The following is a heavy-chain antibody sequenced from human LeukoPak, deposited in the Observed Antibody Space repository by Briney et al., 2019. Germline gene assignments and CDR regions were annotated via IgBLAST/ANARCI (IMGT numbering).Heavy chain of an antibody. CDR2: ISTTGSAV. J-gene: IGHJ6*02. CDR1: GFSFGGYE. V-gene: IGHV3-48*03. CDR3: AKDFPHYYESSHGMDA. D-gene: IGHD3-22*01. Sequence: GGSLRLSCAASGFSFGGYEMNWVRQAPGKGLEWVSYISTTGSAVYYADSVEGRFTISRDNAKNLLYLQMNSLRAEDAAVYYCAKDFPHYYESSHGMDAWGQGTTVTVSS.